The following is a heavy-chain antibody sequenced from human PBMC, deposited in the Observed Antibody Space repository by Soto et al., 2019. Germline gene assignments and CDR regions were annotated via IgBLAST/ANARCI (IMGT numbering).Heavy chain of an antibody. J-gene: IGHJ3*01. V-gene: IGHV3-30*18. Sequence: QVQLVESGGGVVQPGRSLRLSCAASGFTFSRYGMHWVRQAPGKGLGWVAVISVDGGNKYHAASVTGRFTISRDNSKNTLYLQMNSLRPEDTAVYYCAKDRYCTGGGCPGGRAFDVWGQGTMVTVSS. D-gene: IGHD2-8*02. CDR3: AKDRYCTGGGCPGGRAFDV. CDR2: ISVDGGNK. CDR1: GFTFSRYG.